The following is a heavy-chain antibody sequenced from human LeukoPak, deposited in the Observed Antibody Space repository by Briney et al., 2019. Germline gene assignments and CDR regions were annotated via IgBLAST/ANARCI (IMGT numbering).Heavy chain of an antibody. CDR2: IYYGEKA. V-gene: IGHV4-39*01. J-gene: IGHJ3*02. D-gene: IGHD6-6*01. Sequence: PSETLSLTCTVSGGSINTSSYYWDWIRQPPGKGLEWIGSIYYGEKAYYNPSLKSRVTMSVDTSKNQFSLKLSSVTAADTAMYYCARLEDSRSRPYAFDIWGQGTMVTVSS. CDR1: GGSINTSSYY. CDR3: ARLEDSRSRPYAFDI.